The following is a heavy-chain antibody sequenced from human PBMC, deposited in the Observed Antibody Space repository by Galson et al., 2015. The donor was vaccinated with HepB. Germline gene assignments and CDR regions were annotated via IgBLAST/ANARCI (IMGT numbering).Heavy chain of an antibody. Sequence: SLRLSCAASRFIFDDYAMHWVRQAPGKGLEWVSGISWNGGSIAYAASVKGRFTISRQKGKNSLILQMNSLRIEDTALYYCVKGRSILGAPGHFDYWGQGTLVTVSS. CDR1: RFIFDDYA. V-gene: IGHV3-9*01. D-gene: IGHD1-26*01. J-gene: IGHJ4*02. CDR2: ISWNGGSI. CDR3: VKGRSILGAPGHFDY.